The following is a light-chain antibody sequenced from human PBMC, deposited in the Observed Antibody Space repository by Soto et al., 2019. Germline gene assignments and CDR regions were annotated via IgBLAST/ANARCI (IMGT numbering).Light chain of an antibody. CDR1: SGHSSYA. CDR3: QTWGTGPVV. Sequence: QSVLTQSPSSSASLGASVKLTCTLSSGHSSYAIAWHQQQPEKGPRYLMKLNSDGSHSKGDGIPDRFSASTSGAERYLTISSLQSEDEADYYCQTWGTGPVVFGGGTKVTVL. V-gene: IGLV4-69*01. J-gene: IGLJ2*01. CDR2: LNSDGSH.